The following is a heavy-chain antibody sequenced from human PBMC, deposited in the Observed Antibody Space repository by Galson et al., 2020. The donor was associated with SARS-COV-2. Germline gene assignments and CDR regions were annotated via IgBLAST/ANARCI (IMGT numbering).Heavy chain of an antibody. CDR3: ARRGIAARPCYY. J-gene: IGHJ4*02. Sequence: GGSLRLSCTASGFTFSSYWMHWVRQAPGKGLVWVSRINSDGSSTSYADSVKGRFTISRDNAKNTLYLQMNSLRAEDTAVYYCARRGIAARPCYYWGQGTLFTVSS. CDR1: GFTFSSYW. D-gene: IGHD6-6*01. CDR2: INSDGSST. V-gene: IGHV3-74*01.